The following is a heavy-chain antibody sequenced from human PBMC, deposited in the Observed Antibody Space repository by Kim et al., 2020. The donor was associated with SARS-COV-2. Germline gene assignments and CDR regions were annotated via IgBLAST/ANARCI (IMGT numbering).Heavy chain of an antibody. J-gene: IGHJ3*02. Sequence: GESLKISCKGSGYSFTSYWIGWVRQMPGKGLEWMGIIYPGDSDTRYSPSFQGQVTISADKSISTAYLQWSSLKASDTAMYYCARRLGPGITMVRGVIGKGYAFDIWGQGTMVTVSS. D-gene: IGHD3-10*01. CDR3: ARRLGPGITMVRGVIGKGYAFDI. CDR1: GYSFTSYW. V-gene: IGHV5-51*01. CDR2: IYPGDSDT.